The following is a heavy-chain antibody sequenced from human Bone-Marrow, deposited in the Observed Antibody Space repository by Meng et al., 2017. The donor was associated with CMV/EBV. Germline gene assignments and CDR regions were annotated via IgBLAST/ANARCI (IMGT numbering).Heavy chain of an antibody. Sequence: GESLKISCAASGFTVSSNEMSWVRQAPGKGLEWVSSISGGSTYYADSRKGRFTISRDNSKNTLHLQMNSLRAEDTAVYYCARPSYSSSWYQFDYWGQGTLVTVSS. J-gene: IGHJ4*02. V-gene: IGHV3-38-3*01. CDR1: GFTVSSNE. CDR2: ISGGST. D-gene: IGHD6-13*01. CDR3: ARPSYSSSWYQFDY.